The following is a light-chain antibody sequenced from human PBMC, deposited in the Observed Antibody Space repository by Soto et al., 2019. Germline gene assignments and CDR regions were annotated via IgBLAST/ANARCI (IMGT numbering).Light chain of an antibody. J-gene: IGKJ2*01. Sequence: EIVLTQSPGTLSLSPRERATLSCRASQSIFNNYLAWYQQKPGQDPRLLVYGASFRATGIPDRFSGSGSGTDFTLTISRLEPEDFAVYYCQQYGGSPFTFGQGTRLEIK. CDR2: GAS. CDR3: QQYGGSPFT. V-gene: IGKV3-20*01. CDR1: QSIFNNY.